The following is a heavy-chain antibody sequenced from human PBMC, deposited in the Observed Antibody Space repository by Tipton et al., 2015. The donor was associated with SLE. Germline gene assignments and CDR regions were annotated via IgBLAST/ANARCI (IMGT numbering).Heavy chain of an antibody. Sequence: SLRLSCAASGFSFSDYYMTWIRQPPGKGLEWVSYICGDGRTTYYADSVRGRFTISRDNAENSLYLQMNSLRPEDTAFYYCARSYYYYYMDVWGKGTTVIVSS. CDR3: ARSYYYYYMDV. CDR1: GFSFSDYY. J-gene: IGHJ6*03. V-gene: IGHV3-11*01. CDR2: ICGDGRTT.